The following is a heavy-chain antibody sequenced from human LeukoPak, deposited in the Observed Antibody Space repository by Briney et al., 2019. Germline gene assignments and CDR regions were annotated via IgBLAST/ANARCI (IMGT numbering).Heavy chain of an antibody. CDR3: ARVAVAGPTGWFDS. CDR1: GFALNSYS. D-gene: IGHD6-19*01. J-gene: IGHJ5*01. CDR2: ISSTSAYI. V-gene: IGHV3-21*01. Sequence: GGSLRLSCAASGFALNSYSLSWVRQAPGKGLEWVSSISSTSAYIHYADSVKDRFTISRDNIDNVVYLQMNSLRGEDTAIYYCARVAVAGPTGWFDSWGPGTLVSVSA.